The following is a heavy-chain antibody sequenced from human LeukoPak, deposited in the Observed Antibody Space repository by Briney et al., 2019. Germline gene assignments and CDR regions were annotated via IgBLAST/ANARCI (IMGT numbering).Heavy chain of an antibody. V-gene: IGHV3-74*01. CDR2: INPEGSRI. CDR3: SRDFVGADDY. CDR1: GFTLRKYW. Sequence: GGSLRLSCVASGFTLRKYWMHWVRQAPGKGPVWVSRINPEGSRIDHADSVRGRFTISRDSAKNTLYLQMHSLRAEDTAMYYCSRDFVGADDYWGQGTLVTVSS. J-gene: IGHJ4*02. D-gene: IGHD1-26*01.